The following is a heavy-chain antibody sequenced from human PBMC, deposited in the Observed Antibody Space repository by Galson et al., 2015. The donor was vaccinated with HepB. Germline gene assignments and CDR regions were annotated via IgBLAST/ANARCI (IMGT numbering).Heavy chain of an antibody. CDR1: GFTFSSYS. J-gene: IGHJ6*02. Sequence: SLRLSCAASGFTFSSYSMNWVRQAPGKGLEWASYISSSSSTIYYADSVKGRFTISRDNAKNSLYLQMNSLRDEDTAVYYCARGTYYYYYGMDVWGQGTTVTVSS. V-gene: IGHV3-48*02. CDR2: ISSSSSTI. CDR3: ARGTYYYYYGMDV.